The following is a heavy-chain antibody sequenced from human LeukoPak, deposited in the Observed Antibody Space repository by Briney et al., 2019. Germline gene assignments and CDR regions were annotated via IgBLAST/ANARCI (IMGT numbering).Heavy chain of an antibody. Sequence: SETLSLTCTVSVGSISNGDHYWSWIRQHPGKGLEWIGHIYYSASTYYNPSLKSPRIISVETSKDQFSLKLSSVTAADTAVYYCARGGGYSGSYRRFWFDPWGQGTLVTVSS. CDR1: VGSISNGDHY. CDR3: ARGGGYSGSYRRFWFDP. V-gene: IGHV4-31*01. D-gene: IGHD1-26*01. CDR2: IYYSAST. J-gene: IGHJ5*02.